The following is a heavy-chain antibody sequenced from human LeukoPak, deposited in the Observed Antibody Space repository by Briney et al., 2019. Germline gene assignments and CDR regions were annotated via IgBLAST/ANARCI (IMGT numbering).Heavy chain of an antibody. D-gene: IGHD1-1*01. J-gene: IGHJ4*02. Sequence: ASVKVSCKASGGTFITYTINWVRQAPGQGLEWMGGIIPIFGTANYAQRFQGRITITTDDSTSTAYMELSSLRSEDTAVYYCATYMLRDNWNVHTFDSWGQGTLVTVSS. CDR2: IIPIFGTA. V-gene: IGHV1-69*05. CDR1: GGTFITYT. CDR3: ATYMLRDNWNVHTFDS.